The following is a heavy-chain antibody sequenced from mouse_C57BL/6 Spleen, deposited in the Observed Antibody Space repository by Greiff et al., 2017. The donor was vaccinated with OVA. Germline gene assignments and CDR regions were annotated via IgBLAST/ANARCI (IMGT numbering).Heavy chain of an antibody. Sequence: EVKVVESGEGLVKPGGSLKLSCAASGFTFSSYAMSWVRQTPEKRLEWVAYISSGGDYIYYADTVKGRFTISRDNARNTLYLQMSSLKSEDTAMYYCTRDWSYFDVWGTGTTVTVSS. J-gene: IGHJ1*03. CDR3: TRDWSYFDV. CDR1: GFTFSSYA. V-gene: IGHV5-9-1*02. CDR2: ISSGGDYI.